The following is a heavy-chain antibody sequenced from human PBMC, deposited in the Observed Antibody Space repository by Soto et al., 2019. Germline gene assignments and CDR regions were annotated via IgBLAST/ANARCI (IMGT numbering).Heavy chain of an antibody. V-gene: IGHV4-30-4*01. CDR2: IDYSGST. CDR1: GASMIRGDYA. D-gene: IGHD3-10*01. CDR3: ATGRVLWFGEFPSFDY. Sequence: TLSLTCTVSGASMIRGDYAWSRIRQPPGKGLEWIGYIDYSGSTYYNPSLKSRVTISVDTSKNQFSLKLSSVTAADTAVYYCATGRVLWFGEFPSFDYWGQGTLVTVSS. J-gene: IGHJ4*02.